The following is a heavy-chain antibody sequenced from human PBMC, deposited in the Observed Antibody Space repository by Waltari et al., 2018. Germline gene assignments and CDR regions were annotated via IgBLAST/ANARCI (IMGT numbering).Heavy chain of an antibody. Sequence: EVQLVESGGGLVQPGGSLRLSCAASGFTFSNYGMSWVRQAPGKGLHGVSLISDSDSSTYYADSVKGRVTISRDSSKNTLYLQMTSLRAEDTAVYYCAKDRGSNWKYFDYWGQGTLVTVSS. CDR2: ISDSDSST. D-gene: IGHD1-1*01. V-gene: IGHV3-23*04. J-gene: IGHJ4*02. CDR1: GFTFSNYG. CDR3: AKDRGSNWKYFDY.